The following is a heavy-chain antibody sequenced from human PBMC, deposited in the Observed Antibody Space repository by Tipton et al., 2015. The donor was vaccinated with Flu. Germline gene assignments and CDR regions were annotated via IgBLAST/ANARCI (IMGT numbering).Heavy chain of an antibody. J-gene: IGHJ4*02. D-gene: IGHD6-6*01. CDR2: IYYSGST. CDR3: ARITTSIAARPSMVFDY. Sequence: TLSLTCTVSGGSISSSSYYWGWIRQPPGKGLEWIGSIYYSGSTYYSPSLKSRVTISVDTSKNQFSLKLSSVTAADTAVYYCARITTSIAARPSMVFDYWGQGTLVTVSS. V-gene: IGHV4-39*01. CDR1: GGSISSSSYY.